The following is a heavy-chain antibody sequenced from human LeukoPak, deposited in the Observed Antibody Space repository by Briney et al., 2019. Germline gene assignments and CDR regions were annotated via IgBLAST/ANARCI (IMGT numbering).Heavy chain of an antibody. CDR2: MSNSGENT. CDR3: AKGGASVTRYVDY. D-gene: IGHD4-17*01. CDR1: GFTFSSYG. Sequence: GGSLRLSCAASGFTFSSYGMHWVRQAPGKGLEWVGIMSNSGENTFYGEAVKGRFTISRDNSQNTLYLQMNSLRPEDTAVYYCAKGGASVTRYVDYWGQGTLVTVSS. V-gene: IGHV3-30*18. J-gene: IGHJ4*02.